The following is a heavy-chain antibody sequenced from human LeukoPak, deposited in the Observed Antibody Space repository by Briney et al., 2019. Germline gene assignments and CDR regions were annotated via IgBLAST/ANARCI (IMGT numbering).Heavy chain of an antibody. Sequence: SVKVSCKATGGTFSCYAISWVRQAPGQGLAWMGGIIPIFGTANYAQKLQGRVTITADDSTSTAYMELSSLRSEDTAVYYCAREPGYCSGGSCQSWFDPWGQGTLVTVSS. D-gene: IGHD2-15*01. V-gene: IGHV1-69*01. CDR1: GGTFSCYA. J-gene: IGHJ5*02. CDR2: IIPIFGTA. CDR3: AREPGYCSGGSCQSWFDP.